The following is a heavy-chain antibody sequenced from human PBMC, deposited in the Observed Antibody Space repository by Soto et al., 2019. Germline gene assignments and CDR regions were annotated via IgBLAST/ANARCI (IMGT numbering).Heavy chain of an antibody. V-gene: IGHV1-18*01. CDR2: ISLHNGDT. J-gene: IGHJ4*02. CDR3: ARVGYGVTILHE. CDR1: GYTFTHYG. Sequence: QVQLVQSGAAVKKPGASVTVSCKASGYTFTHYGVSWVRQAPGQGLEWMGWISLHNGDTYYTESLRGRLTMTTDTSTDTGYMELRNLRSDDTAVYYCARVGYGVTILHEWGQGTLVIVSS. D-gene: IGHD3-10*01.